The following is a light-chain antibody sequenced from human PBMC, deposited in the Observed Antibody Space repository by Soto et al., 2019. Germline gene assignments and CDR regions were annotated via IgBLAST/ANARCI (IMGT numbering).Light chain of an antibody. Sequence: EIVLTQSRGTLSLSPGERATLSGMACQCVRHQLAWYQQTPGQAPRLLMYYVSNSATGIPAMFSGSGSGTDFSLPLRRLVPEDFTVYFCPQRSNWSRTFGQGTKVDIK. CDR2: YVS. CDR3: PQRSNWSRT. J-gene: IGKJ1*01. V-gene: IGKV3-11*01. CDR1: QCVRHQ.